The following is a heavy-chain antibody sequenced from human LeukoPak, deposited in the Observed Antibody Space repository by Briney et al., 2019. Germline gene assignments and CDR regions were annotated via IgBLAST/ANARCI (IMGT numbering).Heavy chain of an antibody. D-gene: IGHD3-16*01. CDR2: VESVGTGT. Sequence: QSGGSLRLSCAASGFIFSNYLMHWVRQAPGKGLEWVSRVESVGTGTIYADSAQGRFIISRDNAKNSLYLQINGLRVEDTAVYYCARGGSDHAFGIWGQGTVVPVSS. J-gene: IGHJ3*02. CDR1: GFIFSNYL. V-gene: IGHV3-74*01. CDR3: ARGGSDHAFGI.